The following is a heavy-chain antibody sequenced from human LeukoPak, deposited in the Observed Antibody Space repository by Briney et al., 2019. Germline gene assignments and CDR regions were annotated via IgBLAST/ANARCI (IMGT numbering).Heavy chain of an antibody. CDR2: INHSGST. D-gene: IGHD6-19*01. Sequence: SETLSLTCAVYGGSFSGYYWSWIRQPPGKGLEWIGEINHSGSTNYNPSLKSRVTISVDTSKNQFSLKLSSVTAADTAVYYCARVLGYSSGWPYYYYYGMDVWGQGTTVTVSS. CDR1: GGSFSGYY. CDR3: ARVLGYSSGWPYYYYYGMDV. V-gene: IGHV4-34*01. J-gene: IGHJ6*02.